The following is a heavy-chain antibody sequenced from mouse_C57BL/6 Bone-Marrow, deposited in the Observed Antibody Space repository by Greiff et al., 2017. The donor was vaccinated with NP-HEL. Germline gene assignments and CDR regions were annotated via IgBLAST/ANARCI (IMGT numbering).Heavy chain of an antibody. Sequence: EVMLVESGGDLVKPGGSLKLSCAASGFTFSSYGMSWVRQTPDKRLEWVATISSGGSYTYYPDSVKGRFTISRDNAKNTLYLQMSSLKSEDTAMYYCARHPITTVVAFDYWGQGTTLTVSS. J-gene: IGHJ2*01. CDR3: ARHPITTVVAFDY. CDR1: GFTFSSYG. V-gene: IGHV5-6*01. CDR2: ISSGGSYT. D-gene: IGHD1-1*01.